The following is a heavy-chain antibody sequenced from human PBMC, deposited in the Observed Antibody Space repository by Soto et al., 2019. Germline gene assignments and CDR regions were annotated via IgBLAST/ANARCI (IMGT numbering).Heavy chain of an antibody. CDR1: GGSISSYY. Sequence: SETLSLTCTVSGGSISSYYWSWIRQPPGKGLEWIGYIYYSGSTNYNPSLKSRVTISVDTSKNQFSLKLSSVTAADTAVYYCARDATSKVAAAGNWFDPWGQGTLVTVSS. J-gene: IGHJ5*02. CDR2: IYYSGST. V-gene: IGHV4-59*01. D-gene: IGHD6-13*01. CDR3: ARDATSKVAAAGNWFDP.